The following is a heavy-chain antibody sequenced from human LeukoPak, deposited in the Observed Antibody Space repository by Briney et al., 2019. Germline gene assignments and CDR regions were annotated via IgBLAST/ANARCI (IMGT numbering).Heavy chain of an antibody. J-gene: IGHJ4*02. D-gene: IGHD3-22*01. V-gene: IGHV3-30*02. CDR1: GFTFDNYG. CDR2: VRYDETNK. CDR3: ARGKEKSVVITTSGQNY. Sequence: GGSLRLSCAASGFTFDNYGMHWVRQAPGKGLEWVAFVRYDETNKYYADSVKGRFTISRDNSKNTLYLQMNSLRAEDTAVYYCARGKEKSVVITTSGQNYWGQGTLVTVSS.